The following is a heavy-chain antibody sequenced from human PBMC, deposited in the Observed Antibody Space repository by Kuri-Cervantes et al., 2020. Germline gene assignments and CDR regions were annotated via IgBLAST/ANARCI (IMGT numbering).Heavy chain of an antibody. V-gene: IGHV3-66*02. CDR3: ARDLSYYDFWSGYYVLDY. CDR1: GFTVSSNY. D-gene: IGHD3-3*01. Sequence: GESLKISCAASGFTVSSNYMSWVRQAPGKGLEWVSVIYSGGSTYYADSVKGRFTTSRDNSKNTLYLQMNSLRAEDTAVYYCARDLSYYDFWSGYYVLDYWGQGTLVTVSS. J-gene: IGHJ4*02. CDR2: IYSGGST.